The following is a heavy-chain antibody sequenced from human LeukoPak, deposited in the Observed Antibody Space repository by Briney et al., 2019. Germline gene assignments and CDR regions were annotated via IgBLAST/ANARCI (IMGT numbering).Heavy chain of an antibody. V-gene: IGHV3-48*04. D-gene: IGHD1-26*01. CDR2: ISSSSSTI. Sequence: PGGSLRLSCAASGFTFSSYSMNWVRQAPGKGLEWVSYISSSSSTIYYADSVKGRFTISRDNAKNSLYLQMNSLRAEDTAVYYCARASYIVGATQMHYFDYWGQGTLVTVSS. CDR1: GFTFSSYS. CDR3: ARASYIVGATQMHYFDY. J-gene: IGHJ4*02.